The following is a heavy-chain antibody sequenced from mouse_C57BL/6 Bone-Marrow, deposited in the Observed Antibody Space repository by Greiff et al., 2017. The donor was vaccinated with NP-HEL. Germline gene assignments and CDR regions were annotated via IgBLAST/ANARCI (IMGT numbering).Heavy chain of an antibody. Sequence: EVQLQQSGPELVKPGASVKISCKASGYTFTDYYMNWVKQSHGKSLEWIGDINPNNGGTSYNQKFKGKATLTVDKSSSTAYMELRSLTSEDSAVYYCARSDYGDYRGVDDWGQGTTLTVSA. D-gene: IGHD2-13*01. CDR2: INPNNGGT. J-gene: IGHJ2*01. CDR3: ARSDYGDYRGVDD. CDR1: GYTFTDYY. V-gene: IGHV1-26*01.